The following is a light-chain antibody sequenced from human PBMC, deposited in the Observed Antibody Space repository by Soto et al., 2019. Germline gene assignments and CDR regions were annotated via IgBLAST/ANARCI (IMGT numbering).Light chain of an antibody. CDR1: PRVSSSY. CDR2: GAS. Sequence: IVLTQSQGTLSLSPGERATLACTASPRVSSSYLAWYQQKPGQAPRLLIYGASSRATGIPDRFSGSGSGTDFTLTISRLEPEDFAVYYCQQYNNWPPITFGQGTRLEIK. J-gene: IGKJ5*01. V-gene: IGKV3-20*01. CDR3: QQYNNWPPIT.